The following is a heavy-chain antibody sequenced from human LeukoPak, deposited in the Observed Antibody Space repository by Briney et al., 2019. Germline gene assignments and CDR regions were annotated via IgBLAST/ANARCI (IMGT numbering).Heavy chain of an antibody. J-gene: IGHJ4*02. D-gene: IGHD3-10*01. CDR1: GGSINNHY. CDR2: IHYTGTT. CDR3: ARAKYYYGSGSPYYFDY. Sequence: SETLSLTCIVSGGSINNHYWTWIRQTPGKGLEWIGDIHYTGTTKYNPSLKSRVTISIDTSKNQFSLRLSSVTAADTAVYYCARAKYYYGSGSPYYFDYWGQGTLVTVSS. V-gene: IGHV4-59*11.